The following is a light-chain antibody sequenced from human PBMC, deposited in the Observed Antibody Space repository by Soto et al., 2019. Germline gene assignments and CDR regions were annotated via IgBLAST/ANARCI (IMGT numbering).Light chain of an antibody. CDR1: HGISSY. J-gene: IGKJ3*01. CDR2: AAY. V-gene: IGKV1-9*01. CDR3: QQLSSYPCT. Sequence: DTQLTQSPSFLSASVGDRVNITCQDSHGISSYLDWYQQKPGTAPKLLIYAAYTLQSGVPSRFSGSGSGTDFTLTISSLPPEDFATYSCQQLSSYPCTFGPGTRVDIK.